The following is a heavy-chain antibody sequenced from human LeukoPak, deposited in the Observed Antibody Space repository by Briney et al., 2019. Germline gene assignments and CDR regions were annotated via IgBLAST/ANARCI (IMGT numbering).Heavy chain of an antibody. J-gene: IGHJ5*02. CDR3: AKDLRGIAAAGTGGDNWFDP. V-gene: IGHV3-23*01. CDR2: ISDGDAGT. CDR1: GFTFSNYA. Sequence: PGGSLRLSCAASGFTFSNYAMSWVRQAPGKGLEWVSSISDGDAGTNHADFVKGRFTISRDNSKNTLYLQMNSLRAEDTAVYYCAKDLRGIAAAGTGGDNWFDPWGQGTLVTVSS. D-gene: IGHD6-13*01.